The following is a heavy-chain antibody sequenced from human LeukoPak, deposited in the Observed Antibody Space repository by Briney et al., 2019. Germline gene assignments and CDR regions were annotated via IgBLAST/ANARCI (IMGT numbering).Heavy chain of an antibody. CDR2: IYSGGST. CDR3: VKGSDSGRPYYFDC. J-gene: IGHJ4*02. CDR1: GFTVSSNY. Sequence: PGGSLRLSCAASGFTVSSNYMSWVRQAPGKGLEWVSVIYSGGSTYYADSVKGRFTISRDNSKNILWLQMNSLRVEDTAVYFCVKGSDSGRPYYFDCWGQGTLVFVSS. V-gene: IGHV3-53*01. D-gene: IGHD6-25*01.